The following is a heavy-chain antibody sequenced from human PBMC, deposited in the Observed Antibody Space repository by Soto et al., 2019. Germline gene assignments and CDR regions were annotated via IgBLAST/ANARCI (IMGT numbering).Heavy chain of an antibody. D-gene: IGHD6-19*01. J-gene: IGHJ4*02. V-gene: IGHV1-69*01. CDR3: AKFAESSGYFDY. CDR1: GGTFSRSA. CDR2: IIPFFGTA. Sequence: QVQLEQSGAEVRKPGSSVKVSCKASGGTFSRSAISWVRQPPGQGLEWMGGIIPFFGTANYAQKFHGRVTITADEPTGTAYMELSSLTSEDTAIYYCAKFAESSGYFDYWGQGALITVSS.